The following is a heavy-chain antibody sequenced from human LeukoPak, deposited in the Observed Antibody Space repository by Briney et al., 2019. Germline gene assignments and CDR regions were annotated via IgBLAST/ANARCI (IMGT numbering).Heavy chain of an antibody. CDR1: GGSISSYY. D-gene: IGHD3-22*01. CDR3: ARCIASYYDSRGYRPLLGAFDI. CDR2: IYYSGST. Sequence: SETLSLTCTVSGGSISSYYWSWIRQPPGKGLEWIGYIYYSGSTNYNPSLKSRVTISVDTSKNQFSLKLSSVTAADTAVYYCARCIASYYDSRGYRPLLGAFDIWGQGTMVTVSS. V-gene: IGHV4-59*01. J-gene: IGHJ3*02.